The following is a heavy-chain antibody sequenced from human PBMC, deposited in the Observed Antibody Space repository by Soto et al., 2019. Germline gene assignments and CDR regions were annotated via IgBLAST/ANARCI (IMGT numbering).Heavy chain of an antibody. V-gene: IGHV5-51*01. J-gene: IGHJ4*02. CDR3: VTPDSSGYYSH. CDR2: VNPADSDT. CDR1: GYIFTSYW. D-gene: IGHD3-22*01. Sequence: GESLKISCKASGYIFTSYWIGWVRQMPGIGLEWMGIVNPADSDTRYSPSFQGQVTVSADKSISTAYLQWGSLKASDTAMYYCVTPDSSGYYSHWGQGTPVTVSS.